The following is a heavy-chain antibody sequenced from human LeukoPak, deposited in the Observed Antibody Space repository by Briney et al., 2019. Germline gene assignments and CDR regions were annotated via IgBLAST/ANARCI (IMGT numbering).Heavy chain of an antibody. J-gene: IGHJ3*02. Sequence: KPSETLSLTCTVSGGSISTYYWTWLGQPAGKGLEWIGRIYTSGSTNYNASLKSRVTLSLDTSKNQFSLKLTSVTAADTAVYYCARWITTQGTFDIWAQGTMVTVSS. V-gene: IGHV4-4*07. D-gene: IGHD1-1*01. CDR3: ARWITTQGTFDI. CDR1: GGSISTYY. CDR2: IYTSGST.